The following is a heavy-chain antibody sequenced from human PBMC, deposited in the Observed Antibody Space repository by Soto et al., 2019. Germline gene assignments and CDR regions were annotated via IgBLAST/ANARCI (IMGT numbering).Heavy chain of an antibody. CDR1: GYSFTNYW. D-gene: IGHD3-16*01. J-gene: IGHJ6*02. CDR3: ARQGRVGAARCLDV. Sequence: GESLKISCKGSGYSFTNYWIAWVRQMPGKGLEWMGSIYPGDSDTRYSPSFQGHVTISADKSSSTAYLQWSSLKASDTALYYCARQGRVGAARCLDVWGQGTTVTVSS. CDR2: IYPGDSDT. V-gene: IGHV5-51*01.